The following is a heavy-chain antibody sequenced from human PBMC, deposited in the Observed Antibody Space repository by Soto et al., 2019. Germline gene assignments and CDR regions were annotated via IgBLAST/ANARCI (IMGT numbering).Heavy chain of an antibody. Sequence: PGGSLRLSCAASGFTFRSYWMSWVRKAQGKGLEWVANIKEDGSDMYYVDSVKGRFTISRDNAKNSLYLQMNSLRAEDTAVYYCATEVWVYYDFWSGYSDYWGQGTLVTVSS. J-gene: IGHJ4*02. D-gene: IGHD3-3*01. CDR3: ATEVWVYYDFWSGYSDY. CDR1: GFTFRSYW. V-gene: IGHV3-7*01. CDR2: IKEDGSDM.